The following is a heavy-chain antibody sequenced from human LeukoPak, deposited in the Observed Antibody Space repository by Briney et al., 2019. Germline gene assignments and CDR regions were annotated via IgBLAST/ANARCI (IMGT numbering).Heavy chain of an antibody. D-gene: IGHD6-13*01. V-gene: IGHV4-59*08. CDR2: IYYSGST. Sequence: SETLSLTCTASGGSISSYYWSWIRQPPGKGLEWIGYIYYSGSTNYNPSLKSRVTISVDTSKNQFSLKLSSVTAADTAVYYCARLSAAGYYYYYGMDVWGQGTTVTVSS. J-gene: IGHJ6*02. CDR3: ARLSAAGYYYYYGMDV. CDR1: GGSISSYY.